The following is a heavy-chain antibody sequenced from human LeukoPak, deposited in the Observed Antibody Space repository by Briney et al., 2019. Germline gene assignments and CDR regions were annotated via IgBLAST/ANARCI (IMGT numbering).Heavy chain of an antibody. Sequence: SETLSLTCAVYGGSFSGYYWSWIRQPPGKGLEWIGRIYTSGSTNYNPSLKSRVTMSVDTSKNQFSLKLSSVTAADTAVYYCARGVYSYGYDYWGQGTLVTVSS. CDR3: ARGVYSYGYDY. CDR1: GGSFSGYY. J-gene: IGHJ4*02. CDR2: IYTSGST. D-gene: IGHD5-18*01. V-gene: IGHV4-59*10.